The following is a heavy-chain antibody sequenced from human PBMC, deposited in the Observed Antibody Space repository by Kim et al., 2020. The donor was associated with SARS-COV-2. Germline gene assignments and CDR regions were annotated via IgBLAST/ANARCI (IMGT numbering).Heavy chain of an antibody. CDR2: INPSGGST. J-gene: IGHJ6*03. CDR1: GYTFTSYY. D-gene: IGHD1-26*01. V-gene: IGHV1-46*01. CDR3: AREGVVGATIPYYYMDV. Sequence: ASVKVSCKASGYTFTSYYMHWVRQAPGQGLEWMGIINPSGGSTSYAQKFQGRVTMTRDTSTSTVYMELSSLRSEDTAVYYCAREGVVGATIPYYYMDVWGKGTTVTVSS.